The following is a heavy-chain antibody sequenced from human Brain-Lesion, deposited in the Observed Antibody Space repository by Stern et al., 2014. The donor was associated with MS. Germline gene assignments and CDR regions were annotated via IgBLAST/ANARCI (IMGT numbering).Heavy chain of an antibody. V-gene: IGHV3-23*04. Sequence: EVQLVESGGGLVQPGGSLRLSCAASGFSFSTYAMRWVRQAPGKGLEWVSVMCGRGGPTYYADAVKGRFTISRDNSKNTLYLQMDSLRADDTAVYYCAKWPHHIAVAGARYFQHWGQGTLVTVSS. CDR2: MCGRGGPT. CDR1: GFSFSTYA. J-gene: IGHJ1*01. D-gene: IGHD6-19*01. CDR3: AKWPHHIAVAGARYFQH.